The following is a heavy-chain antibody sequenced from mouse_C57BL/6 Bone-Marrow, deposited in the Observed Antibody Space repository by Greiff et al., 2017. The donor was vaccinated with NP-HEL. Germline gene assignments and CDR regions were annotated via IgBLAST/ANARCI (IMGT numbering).Heavy chain of an antibody. D-gene: IGHD4-1*01. CDR2: IYPGSGNT. Sequence: SGAELVRPGASVKLSCKASGYTFTDYYINWVKQRPGQGLEWIARIYPGSGNTYYNEKFKGKATLTAEKSSSTAYMQLSSLTSEDSAVYFCARLNWGYDYWGQGTTLTVSS. CDR3: ARLNWGYDY. J-gene: IGHJ2*01. V-gene: IGHV1-76*01. CDR1: GYTFTDYY.